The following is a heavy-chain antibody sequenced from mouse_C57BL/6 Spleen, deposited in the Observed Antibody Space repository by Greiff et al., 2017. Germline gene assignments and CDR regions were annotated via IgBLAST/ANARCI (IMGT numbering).Heavy chain of an antibody. J-gene: IGHJ1*03. CDR3: ARCDYDGDVDV. CDR2: IHPNSGST. V-gene: IGHV1-64*01. D-gene: IGHD2-4*01. Sequence: QVQLQQPGAELVKPGASVKLSCKASGYTFTSYWMHWVKQRPGQGLEWIGMIHPNSGSTNDNEKFKSKATLTVDKSSSTAYMQLSSLISEDSAVYYGARCDYDGDVDVWGTGTTVTVSS. CDR1: GYTFTSYW.